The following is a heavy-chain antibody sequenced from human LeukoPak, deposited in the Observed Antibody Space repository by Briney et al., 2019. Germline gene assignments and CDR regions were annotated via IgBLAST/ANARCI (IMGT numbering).Heavy chain of an antibody. CDR1: GGTFSSYA. J-gene: IGHJ6*04. CDR2: IIPIFGTA. V-gene: IGHV1-69*13. CDR3: ARVSIAAAAHYGMDV. D-gene: IGHD6-13*01. Sequence: SVKVSCKASGGTFSSYAISWVRQAPGQGLEWMGGIIPIFGTANYAQKFQGRVTITADESTSAAYMELSSLRSEDTAVYYCARVSIAAAAHYGMDVWGKGTTVTVSS.